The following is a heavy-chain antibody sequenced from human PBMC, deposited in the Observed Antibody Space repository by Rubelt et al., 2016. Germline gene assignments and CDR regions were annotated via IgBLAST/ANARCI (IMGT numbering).Heavy chain of an antibody. J-gene: IGHJ6*04. CDR3: AKARIYGDYKSYGMDV. V-gene: IGHV3-66*01. D-gene: IGHD4-17*01. CDR1: GFTVISNY. Sequence: EVQLVESGGGLVQPGGSLRLSCAASGFTVISNYMSWVRQAPGKGLEWVSVIYGGGGTYYADSVKGRFTISRDNSRNTLYLQMNSRSAEDTAMYYWAKARIYGDYKSYGMDVWGKGTTVTVSS. CDR2: IYGGGGT.